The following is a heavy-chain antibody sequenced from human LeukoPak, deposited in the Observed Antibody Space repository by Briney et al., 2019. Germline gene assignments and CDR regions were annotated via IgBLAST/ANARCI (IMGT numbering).Heavy chain of an antibody. D-gene: IGHD4-11*01. Sequence: PGGSLRLSCAGSGFTFSDYYMTWLRQAPGKGLEWVSYISGSGNDISYADSVKGRFTISRDNSKNTLYLQMNSLRAEDTAVYYCAKEDYSSSFDYWGQGTLVTVSS. J-gene: IGHJ4*02. CDR2: ISGSGNDI. CDR3: AKEDYSSSFDY. CDR1: GFTFSDYY. V-gene: IGHV3-11*04.